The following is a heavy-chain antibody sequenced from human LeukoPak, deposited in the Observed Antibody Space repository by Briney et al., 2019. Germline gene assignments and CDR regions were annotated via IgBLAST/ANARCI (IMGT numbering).Heavy chain of an antibody. CDR1: GRSISSYY. D-gene: IGHD6-19*01. CDR3: ARLRTLSSGWYSAALFAPPDY. Sequence: SETLSLTCTVSGRSISSYYWSWIRQPAGKGLEWIGRIYTSGSTNYNPSLKSRVTMSVDTSKNQFSLKLSSVTAADTAVYYCARLRTLSSGWYSAALFAPPDYWGQGTLVTVSS. J-gene: IGHJ4*02. V-gene: IGHV4-4*07. CDR2: IYTSGST.